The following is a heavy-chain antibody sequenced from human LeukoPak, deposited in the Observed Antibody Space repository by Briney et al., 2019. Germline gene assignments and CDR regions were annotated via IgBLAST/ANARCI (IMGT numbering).Heavy chain of an antibody. J-gene: IGHJ4*02. CDR2: IVVGSGNT. CDR1: GFTFTSSA. V-gene: IGHV1-58*02. CDR3: ARGPRSSRLTMVRGVIGY. Sequence: SVKVSCKASGFTFTSSAMQWVRQARGQRLEWIGWIVVGSGNTNYAQKFQERVTITRDMSTSTAYMELSSLRSEDTAVYYCARGPRSSRLTMVRGVIGYWGQGTLVTVSS. D-gene: IGHD3-10*01.